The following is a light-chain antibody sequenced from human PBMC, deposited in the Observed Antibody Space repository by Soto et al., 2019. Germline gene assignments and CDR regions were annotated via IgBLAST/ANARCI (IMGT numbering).Light chain of an antibody. Sequence: ENVLPQSPGTLSLSPGERATLSCRASQSVSSYLAWYQQKPGQAPRLLIYGISTRATGIPDRFSGSGSGTDFTLTISRLEPEDFAVYYCEQYGSSPRTFGQGTKVDI. CDR3: EQYGSSPRT. V-gene: IGKV3-20*01. CDR2: GIS. J-gene: IGKJ1*01. CDR1: QSVSSY.